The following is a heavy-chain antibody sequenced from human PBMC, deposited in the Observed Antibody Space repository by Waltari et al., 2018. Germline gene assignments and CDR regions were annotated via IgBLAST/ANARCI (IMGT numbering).Heavy chain of an antibody. CDR3: ARSPDQPDSLDYYMDV. Sequence: EVQLVESGGGLVQPGGSLRLSCAACGFSFSIFALPWVRQAPGKGLEYVSAISSNGVSTYYANSMKGRLSISRDNSKNTLYLQMGSLRAEDMAVYYCARSPDQPDSLDYYMDVWGKGTTVTVSS. V-gene: IGHV3-64*01. J-gene: IGHJ6*03. D-gene: IGHD2-21*01. CDR2: ISSNGVST. CDR1: GFSFSIFA.